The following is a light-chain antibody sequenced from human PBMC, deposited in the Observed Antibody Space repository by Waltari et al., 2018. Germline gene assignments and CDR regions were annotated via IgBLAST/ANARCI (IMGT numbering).Light chain of an antibody. Sequence: DFVRTRTPDSLAVCLGERATINCKARQSVLYRPNNKNYLAWYQQKPGQPPKVLIYWASTRESGVTDRFSGSGSGTDFTLTIRSLQAEAVAVYYCQQYYSSPLTFGGGTKVEIK. V-gene: IGKV4-1*01. CDR2: WAS. CDR1: QSVLYRPNNKNY. CDR3: QQYYSSPLT. J-gene: IGKJ4*01.